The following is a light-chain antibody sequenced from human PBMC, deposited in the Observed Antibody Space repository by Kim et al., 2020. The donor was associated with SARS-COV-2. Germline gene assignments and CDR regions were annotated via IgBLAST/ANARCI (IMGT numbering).Light chain of an antibody. V-gene: IGKV1-5*03. J-gene: IGKJ4*01. Sequence: ASVGARVTITCRASQSISSWLAWYQQKPGKAPKLLIYTASTLQSGVPSRFSGSKSGTEFTLTISSLQPDDFATYYCQHYNSYPLTFGGGTKVDIK. CDR3: QHYNSYPLT. CDR2: TAS. CDR1: QSISSW.